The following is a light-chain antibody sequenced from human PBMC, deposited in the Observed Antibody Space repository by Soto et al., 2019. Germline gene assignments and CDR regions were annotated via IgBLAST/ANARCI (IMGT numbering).Light chain of an antibody. CDR1: SSDVGLYDY. Sequence: SDRTQPASLSGSPGPSITISCTGTSSDVGLYDYVSWYQQHPGKAPQLMIYAVSNRPSGVSNRFSASKSGNTASLFISGLQAEDEADYYCRSYTSDSSYVFGSGTKVTVL. CDR2: AVS. J-gene: IGLJ1*01. V-gene: IGLV2-14*01. CDR3: RSYTSDSSYV.